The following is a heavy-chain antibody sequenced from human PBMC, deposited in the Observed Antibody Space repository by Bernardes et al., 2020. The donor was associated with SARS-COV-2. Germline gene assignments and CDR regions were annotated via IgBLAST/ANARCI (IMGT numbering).Heavy chain of an antibody. CDR2: ISSDGSST. J-gene: IGHJ4*02. D-gene: IGHD1-26*01. Sequence: GGPLRLFCAACGLTFRNYWMHWVRQAPGKGLVWVSRISSDGSSTTYADSVKGRFTISRDNAKNTLYLQMNSLRAEDTAVYYCARPGRPGAYYFESWGQGTLVTVSS. CDR1: GLTFRNYW. V-gene: IGHV3-74*01. CDR3: ARPGRPGAYYFES.